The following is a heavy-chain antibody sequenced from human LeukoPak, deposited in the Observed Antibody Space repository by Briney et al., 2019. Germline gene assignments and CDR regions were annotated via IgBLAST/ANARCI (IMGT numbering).Heavy chain of an antibody. V-gene: IGHV3-53*01. Sequence: GGSLRLSCAASGFTVSSNYMSWVRQAPGKELEWVSVIYSGGSTYYADSVKGRFTISRDNSKNTLYLQMNSLRAEDTAVYYCARHYYDSSGPNFDYWGQGTLVTVSS. J-gene: IGHJ4*02. CDR2: IYSGGST. D-gene: IGHD3-22*01. CDR1: GFTVSSNY. CDR3: ARHYYDSSGPNFDY.